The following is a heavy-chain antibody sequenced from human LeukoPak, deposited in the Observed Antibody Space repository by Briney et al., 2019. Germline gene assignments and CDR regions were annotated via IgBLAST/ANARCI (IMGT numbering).Heavy chain of an antibody. CDR1: GYTFTSYG. CDR3: ARQGYCSSTSCYKLYYYMDV. V-gene: IGHV1-18*01. D-gene: IGHD2-2*02. CDR2: ISAYNGNT. J-gene: IGHJ6*03. Sequence: ASVKVSCKASGYTFTSYGISWVRQAPGQGLEWMGWISAYNGNTNYAQRLQGRVTMTTDTSTSTAYMELRSLRSDDTAVYYCARQGYCSSTSCYKLYYYMDVWGKGTTVTVSS.